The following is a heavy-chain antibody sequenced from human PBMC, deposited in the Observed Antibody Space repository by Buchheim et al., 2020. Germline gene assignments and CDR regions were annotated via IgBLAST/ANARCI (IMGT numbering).Heavy chain of an antibody. CDR1: GFTFSSDA. Sequence: EVQLLESGGGLVQPGGSLRLSCAASGFTFSSDAMSWVRQAPGKGLEWVSAISGSGGSTYYADSVKGRFTISRDNSKNTLYLQMNSLRAEDTAVYYCAAMDEYYDSSGYRYYYYGMDVWGQGTT. D-gene: IGHD3-22*01. J-gene: IGHJ6*02. V-gene: IGHV3-23*01. CDR3: AAMDEYYDSSGYRYYYYGMDV. CDR2: ISGSGGST.